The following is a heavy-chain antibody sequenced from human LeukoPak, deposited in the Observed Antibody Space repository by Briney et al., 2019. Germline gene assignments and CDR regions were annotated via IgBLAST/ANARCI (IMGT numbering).Heavy chain of an antibody. CDR1: GFTFSSYG. CDR3: AKAPYQYYGMDV. J-gene: IGHJ6*02. D-gene: IGHD2-2*01. Sequence: PGGSLRLSCVASGFTFSSYGMHWVRQAPGKGLEWVAVISYDGSNKYYADSVKGRFTISRDNSKNTLYLQMNSLRTEDTAVYYCAKAPYQYYGMDVWGQGTTVTVSS. V-gene: IGHV3-30*18. CDR2: ISYDGSNK.